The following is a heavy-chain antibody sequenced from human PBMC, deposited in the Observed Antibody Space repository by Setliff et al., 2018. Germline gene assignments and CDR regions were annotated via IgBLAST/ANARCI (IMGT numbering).Heavy chain of an antibody. D-gene: IGHD6-6*01. CDR3: ARAEYTSSSLYYYMDV. J-gene: IGHJ6*03. V-gene: IGHV1-24*01. CDR2: FDPEDGET. Sequence: ASVKVSCKVSGYTLTELSMHWVRQAPGKGLEWMGGFDPEDGETIYAQNFLGRVTMTRDTAISTAYMELSRLTSDDTAVYYCARAEYTSSSLYYYMDVWGKGTTVTV. CDR1: GYTLTELS.